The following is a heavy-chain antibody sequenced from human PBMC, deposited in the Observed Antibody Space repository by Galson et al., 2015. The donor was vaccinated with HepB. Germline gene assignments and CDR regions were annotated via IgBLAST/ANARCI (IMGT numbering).Heavy chain of an antibody. J-gene: IGHJ4*02. D-gene: IGHD6-13*01. CDR2: IDWDDAK. CDR1: GFSLSTSEMC. CDR3: ARTKAPKWQQQLVHPSFDS. V-gene: IGHV2-70*01. Sequence: ALVKPTQTLILTCTFSGFSLSTSEMCVNWIRQPPGKALEWLALIDWDDAKYYSTSLKTRLTISKDTSKNQVVLTLTNMDPTDTATYYCARTKAPKWQQQLVHPSFDSWGQGILVTVSS.